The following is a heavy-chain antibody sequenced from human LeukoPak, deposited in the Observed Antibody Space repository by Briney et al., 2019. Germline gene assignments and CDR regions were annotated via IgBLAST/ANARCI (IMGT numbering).Heavy chain of an antibody. Sequence: SETLSLTCTVSGGSISSSSYYWGWIRQPPGKGLEWIGSIYYSVSTYYNPSLKSRVTISVDTSKNQFSLKLSSVTAADTAVYYCARRDNIVGATDHWGQGTLVTVSS. V-gene: IGHV4-39*07. J-gene: IGHJ4*02. CDR3: ARRDNIVGATDH. D-gene: IGHD1-26*01. CDR2: IYYSVST. CDR1: GGSISSSSYY.